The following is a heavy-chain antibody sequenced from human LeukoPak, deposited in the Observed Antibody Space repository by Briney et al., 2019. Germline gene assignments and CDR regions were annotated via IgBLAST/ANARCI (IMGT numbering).Heavy chain of an antibody. CDR3: ARLSGWRFDP. V-gene: IGHV1-2*02. CDR1: GYTFTGYY. D-gene: IGHD6-19*01. CDR2: INPNSGGT. J-gene: IGHJ5*02. Sequence: HAASVTVSCTASGYTFTGYYMHWVRQAPGQGLEWMGWINPNSGGTNYAQKFQGRVTMTRDTSISTVYMELSRLRSDDTAVYYRARLSGWRFDPWGQGTLVTVSS.